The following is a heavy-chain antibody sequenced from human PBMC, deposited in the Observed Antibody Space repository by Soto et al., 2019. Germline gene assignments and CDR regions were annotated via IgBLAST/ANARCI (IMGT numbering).Heavy chain of an antibody. Sequence: GASVKVSCKASGYTFTGYYMHWVRQAPGQGLEWMGWFNPSSGGTNYAQKFQGRVTMTRDTSISTAYMELSRLRSDDTAVYYCARVRSGRSGYDSAYYYYYGMDVWGQGTTVTVSS. D-gene: IGHD5-12*01. V-gene: IGHV1-2*02. CDR3: ARVRSGRSGYDSAYYYYYGMDV. CDR2: FNPSSGGT. CDR1: GYTFTGYY. J-gene: IGHJ6*02.